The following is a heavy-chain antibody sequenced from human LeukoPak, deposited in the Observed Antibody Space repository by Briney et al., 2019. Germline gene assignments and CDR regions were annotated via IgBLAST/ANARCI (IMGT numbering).Heavy chain of an antibody. Sequence: GGSLRLSCAASGFIFSSNWMSWVRLAPGKGLEWVANIKEDGTETYYVDSVKGRFTISRDNAKNSLYLQMNSLRVEGTAVYYCAKEGRSLQTYWGQGTLVTVSS. CDR2: IKEDGTET. V-gene: IGHV3-7*03. D-gene: IGHD5-24*01. J-gene: IGHJ4*02. CDR3: AKEGRSLQTY. CDR1: GFIFSSNW.